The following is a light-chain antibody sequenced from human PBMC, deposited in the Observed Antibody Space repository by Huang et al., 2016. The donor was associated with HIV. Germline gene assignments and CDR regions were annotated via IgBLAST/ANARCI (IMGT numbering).Light chain of an antibody. CDR1: QGIRNL. Sequence: DIQMTQSPSSLSASIGDRVTITCRASQGIRNLLAWIQQKPGKAPRSLIYAASSLRSGVPPNFSGSGSGTEFTLTINSLQPEDFATYYCQQYKSYPFTFGLGTRLEIK. V-gene: IGKV1-16*02. CDR2: AAS. J-gene: IGKJ5*01. CDR3: QQYKSYPFT.